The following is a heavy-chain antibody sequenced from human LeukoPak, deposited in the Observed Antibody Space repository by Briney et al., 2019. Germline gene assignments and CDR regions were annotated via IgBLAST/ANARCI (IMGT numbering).Heavy chain of an antibody. CDR2: ISAYNGNT. CDR1: GYTFTSYG. J-gene: IGHJ6*03. V-gene: IGHV1-18*01. CDR3: ARDGTIFWSGYYYYYHMDV. D-gene: IGHD3-3*01. Sequence: ASVKVSCKASGYTFTSYGISWVRQAPGQGLEWMGWISAYNGNTNYAQKLQGRVTMTTDTSTSTAYMELRSLRSDDTAVYYCARDGTIFWSGYYYYYHMDVWGKGTTVTVSS.